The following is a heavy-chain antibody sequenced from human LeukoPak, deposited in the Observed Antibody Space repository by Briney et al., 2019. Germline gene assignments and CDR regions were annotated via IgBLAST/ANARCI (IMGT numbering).Heavy chain of an antibody. Sequence: ASVKVSCKASGYTFTGYYMHWVRQAPGQGLEWMGWTNLNSGGTNYAQKFQGRVTMTRDTSISTAYMELSRLRSDDTAVYYCAREMVPGNWFDPWGQGTQVTVSS. CDR3: AREMVPGNWFDP. CDR2: TNLNSGGT. V-gene: IGHV1-2*02. CDR1: GYTFTGYY. D-gene: IGHD3-10*01. J-gene: IGHJ5*02.